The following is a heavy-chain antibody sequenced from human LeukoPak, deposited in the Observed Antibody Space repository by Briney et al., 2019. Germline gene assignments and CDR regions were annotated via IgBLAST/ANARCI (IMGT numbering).Heavy chain of an antibody. D-gene: IGHD3-3*01. J-gene: IGHJ4*02. Sequence: GGSLRLSCVVSGFTYTNYGMHWVRQAPGKGLDWVASIAYDGSNENYAESVKGRFTISRDNSKNTLYLQLNSLRAEDTAVYYCTRPSRSVTIFGVVDYLDYWGQGSLVTVSS. CDR3: TRPSRSVTIFGVVDYLDY. CDR2: IAYDGSNE. CDR1: GFTYTNYG. V-gene: IGHV3-30*04.